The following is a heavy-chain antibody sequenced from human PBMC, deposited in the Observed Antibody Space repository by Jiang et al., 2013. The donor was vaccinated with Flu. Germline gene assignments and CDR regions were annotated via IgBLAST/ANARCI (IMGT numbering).Heavy chain of an antibody. CDR3: AGDSPPDQHTSMYYFDY. D-gene: IGHD2-2*02. CDR2: IIPILGIA. V-gene: IGHV1-69*04. CDR1: GGTFSSYT. Sequence: SSVKVSCKASGGTFSSYTISWVRQAPGQGLEWMGRIIPILGIANYAQKFQGRVTITADKSTSTAYMELSSLRSEDTAVYYCAGDSPPDQHTSMYYFDYWGQGTLVTVSS. J-gene: IGHJ4*02.